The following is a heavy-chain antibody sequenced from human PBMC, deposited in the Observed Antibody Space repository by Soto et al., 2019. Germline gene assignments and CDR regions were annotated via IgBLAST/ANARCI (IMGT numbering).Heavy chain of an antibody. Sequence: PGGSLRLSCAASGFTFNMYSMNWFRQAPGRGLERVSSISRVLKLYYADSVKGRFTISRDDARNSLYLQMNSLTGEDTAAYYCGRYCRANEAYASDLWGQGSMVTVSS. J-gene: IGHJ3*01. CDR2: ISRVLKL. CDR1: GFTFNMYS. V-gene: IGHV3-21*03. D-gene: IGHD1-1*01. CDR3: GRYCRANEAYASDL.